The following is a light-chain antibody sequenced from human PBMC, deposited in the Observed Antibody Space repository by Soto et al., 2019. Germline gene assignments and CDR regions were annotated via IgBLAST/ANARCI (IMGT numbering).Light chain of an antibody. V-gene: IGLV1-40*01. CDR2: ANS. J-gene: IGLJ1*01. Sequence: QSVLTQPPSVSGAPGQRVTISCTGSSSNIGAGYDVHWYQQLPGTAPRLLIYANSNRPSGVPDRFSGSKSGTSASLAITRLQAEDEADYYCQSYDSSLTGYVFGTGTKLTVL. CDR3: QSYDSSLTGYV. CDR1: SSNIGAGYD.